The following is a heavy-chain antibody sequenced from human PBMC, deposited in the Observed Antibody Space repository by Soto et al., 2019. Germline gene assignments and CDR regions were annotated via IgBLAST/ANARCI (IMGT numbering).Heavy chain of an antibody. CDR1: GFTFSSYD. Sequence: GGSLRLSCAASGFTFSSYDMHWVRQATGKGLEWVSAIGTAGDTYYPGSVKGRFTISRENAKNSLYLQMNSLRAGDTAVYYCARSARPRGYSYGYGYYGMDVWGQGTTVTVSS. J-gene: IGHJ6*02. V-gene: IGHV3-13*01. CDR3: ARSARPRGYSYGYGYYGMDV. CDR2: IGTAGDT. D-gene: IGHD5-18*01.